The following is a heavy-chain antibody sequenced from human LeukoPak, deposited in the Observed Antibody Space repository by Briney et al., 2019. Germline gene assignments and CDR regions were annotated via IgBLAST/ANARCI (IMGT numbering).Heavy chain of an antibody. J-gene: IGHJ4*02. CDR1: GFTFSSYE. Sequence: GGSLRLSCAASGFTFSSYEMNWVRQAPGKGLEWVSYISSSGSTIYYADSVKGRFTISRDNAKNSLYLQMNRLRAEDTAVYYCARVRVSNEDSYGPCDYWGQGTLVTVSS. CDR3: ARVRVSNEDSYGPCDY. D-gene: IGHD5-18*01. V-gene: IGHV3-48*03. CDR2: ISSSGSTI.